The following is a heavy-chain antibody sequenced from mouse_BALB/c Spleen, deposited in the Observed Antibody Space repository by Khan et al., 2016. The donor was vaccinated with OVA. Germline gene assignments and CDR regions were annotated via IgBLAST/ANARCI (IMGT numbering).Heavy chain of an antibody. Sequence: QVQLQQSGAELARPGASVKLSCKASGYTFTDYYINWVKQRTGQGLEWIGDIYPGSGKPYYNEKFKGQATLTADKSSSTAYMQLSSLTSEDSAVFFCARGDYGLYDFDYWGQGTMLTVSS. CDR1: GYTFTDYY. D-gene: IGHD1-2*01. V-gene: IGHV1-77*01. J-gene: IGHJ2*01. CDR3: ARGDYGLYDFDY. CDR2: IYPGSGKP.